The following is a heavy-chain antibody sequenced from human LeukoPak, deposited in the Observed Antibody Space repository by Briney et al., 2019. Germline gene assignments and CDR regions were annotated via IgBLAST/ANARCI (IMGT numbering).Heavy chain of an antibody. CDR2: INHSGST. CDR1: GGSFSGYY. D-gene: IGHD5-18*01. Sequence: PSETLSLTCAVYGGSFSGYYWSWGREPPGKGGGWIGEINHSGSTNYNPSLKSRVTISVDTSKNQFSLKLSSVTAADTAVYYCARGHGYCYYFDYWGQGTLVPVSS. J-gene: IGHJ4*02. CDR3: ARGHGYCYYFDY. V-gene: IGHV4-34*01.